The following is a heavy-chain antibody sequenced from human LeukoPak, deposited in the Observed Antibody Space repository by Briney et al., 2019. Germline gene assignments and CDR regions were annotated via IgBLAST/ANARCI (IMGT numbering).Heavy chain of an antibody. CDR1: GGSLSSDNFY. V-gene: IGHV4-61*01. Sequence: SETLSLTCTVSGGSLSSDNFYWSWIRQPPGKGLEWVGNIYYTGDTNYNPSLKSRVTISVDTSKNQFSLRLSSLTAADTAVYYCARGCSAGTPHNWFDPWGQGTLVTVSS. CDR3: ARGCSAGTPHNWFDP. CDR2: IYYTGDT. J-gene: IGHJ5*02. D-gene: IGHD6-13*01.